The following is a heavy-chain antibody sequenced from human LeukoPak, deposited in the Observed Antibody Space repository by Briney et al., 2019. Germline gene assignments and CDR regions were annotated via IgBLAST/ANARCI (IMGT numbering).Heavy chain of an antibody. CDR3: GKGSSTSGCPDY. CDR2: IRYDGSIK. V-gene: IGHV3-30*02. D-gene: IGHD6-19*01. CDR1: GLTFNSYG. J-gene: IGHJ4*02. Sequence: GVSLRLSCAASGLTFNSYGMHWVRQAPGKGLDWVAFIRYDGSIKHYADSVKGRFTISRDNSKNTVSLQMNSLRPEDTAVYYCGKGSSTSGCPDYWGQGTLVTVSS.